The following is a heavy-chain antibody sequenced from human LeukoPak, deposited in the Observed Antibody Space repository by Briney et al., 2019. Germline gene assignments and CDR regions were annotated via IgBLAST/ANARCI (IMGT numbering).Heavy chain of an antibody. D-gene: IGHD2-15*01. CDR3: ARKGYCSGGSCYLDAFDI. J-gene: IGHJ3*02. CDR2: IIPIFGTA. V-gene: IGHV1-69*13. CDR1: GGTFSSYA. Sequence: GAPVKVSCKASGGTFSSYAISWVRQAPGQGLEWMGGIIPIFGTANYAQKFQGRVTITADESTSTAYMELSSLRSEDTAVYYCARKGYCSGGSCYLDAFDIWGQGTMVTVSS.